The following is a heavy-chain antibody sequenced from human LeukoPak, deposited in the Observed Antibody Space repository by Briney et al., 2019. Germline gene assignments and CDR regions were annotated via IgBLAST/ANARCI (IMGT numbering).Heavy chain of an antibody. D-gene: IGHD2-2*01. Sequence: GGSLRLSCAASGFTFSSYAMHWVRQAPGKGLEWVAVISYDGSNKYYADSVKGRFTISRDNSKNTLYLQMNSLRAEDTAVYYCAKNQGSTWQFYFDHWGQGTLVTVSS. CDR2: ISYDGSNK. J-gene: IGHJ4*02. CDR3: AKNQGSTWQFYFDH. CDR1: GFTFSSYA. V-gene: IGHV3-30-3*02.